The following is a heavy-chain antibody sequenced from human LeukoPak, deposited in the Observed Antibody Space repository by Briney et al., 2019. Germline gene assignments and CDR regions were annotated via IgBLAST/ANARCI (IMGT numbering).Heavy chain of an antibody. D-gene: IGHD2-15*01. J-gene: IGHJ3*02. CDR2: INPNSGGT. V-gene: IGHV1-2*02. Sequence: GASVTVSCKASGYTFTVYYMHWVRQAPGQGLEWMGWINPNSGGTNYAQKFQGRVTMTRDTSISTAYMELSRLRSDDTAVYYCAKAHRTYCSGGSCYYNAFDIWGQGTMVTVSS. CDR3: AKAHRTYCSGGSCYYNAFDI. CDR1: GYTFTVYY.